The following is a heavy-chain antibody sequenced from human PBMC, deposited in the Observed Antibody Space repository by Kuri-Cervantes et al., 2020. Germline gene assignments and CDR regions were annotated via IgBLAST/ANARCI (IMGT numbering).Heavy chain of an antibody. Sequence: GSLRLSCTVSGGSISSYYWSWIRQPPGKGLEWIGYIYYSGSTNYNPSLKSRVTISVDKSKNQFSLKLSSVTAADTAVYYCASGYCSGGSCYSNYWGQGTLVTVSS. J-gene: IGHJ4*02. V-gene: IGHV4-59*13. D-gene: IGHD2-15*01. CDR3: ASGYCSGGSCYSNY. CDR2: IYYSGST. CDR1: GGSISSYY.